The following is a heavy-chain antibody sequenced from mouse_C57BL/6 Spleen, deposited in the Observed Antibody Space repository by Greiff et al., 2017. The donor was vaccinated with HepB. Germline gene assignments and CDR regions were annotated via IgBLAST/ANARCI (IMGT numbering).Heavy chain of an antibody. V-gene: IGHV1-61*01. CDR3: ASTLDAGYY. CDR1: GYTFTSYW. Sequence: QVQLQQPGAELVRPGSSVKLSCKASGYTFTSYWMDWVKQRPGQGLEWIGNIYPSDSETNYNQKFKDKATLTVDKSSSTAYMQLSSLTSEDAAVYYCASTLDAGYYWGQGTTLTVSS. CDR2: IYPSDSET. D-gene: IGHD2-3*01. J-gene: IGHJ2*01.